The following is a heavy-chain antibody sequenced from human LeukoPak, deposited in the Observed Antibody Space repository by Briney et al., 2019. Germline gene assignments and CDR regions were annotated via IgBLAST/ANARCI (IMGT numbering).Heavy chain of an antibody. CDR1: GGSISSYY. J-gene: IGHJ6*03. Sequence: SETLSLTCTVSGGSISSYYWSWIRQRPGKGLEWSGYIYYSGSTNYNPSLKSRVTISVDTSKNQFSLKLSSVTAADTAVYYCASGAYSYYYMDVWGKGTTVTISS. D-gene: IGHD4-11*01. V-gene: IGHV4-59*01. CDR2: IYYSGST. CDR3: ASGAYSYYYMDV.